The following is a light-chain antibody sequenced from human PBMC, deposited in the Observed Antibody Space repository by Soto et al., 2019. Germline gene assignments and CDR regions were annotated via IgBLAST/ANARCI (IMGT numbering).Light chain of an antibody. CDR2: VAS. Sequence: EIVMTQSPATLSLSPGERATLSCRASQSVSSNLAWYQQKPGRAPRLLLYVASARATGIPARFSGSGSGTEFTITISSLQAEDFSVYYCQHYNNWWTFGQGTKVEIK. V-gene: IGKV3-15*01. CDR1: QSVSSN. J-gene: IGKJ1*01. CDR3: QHYNNWWT.